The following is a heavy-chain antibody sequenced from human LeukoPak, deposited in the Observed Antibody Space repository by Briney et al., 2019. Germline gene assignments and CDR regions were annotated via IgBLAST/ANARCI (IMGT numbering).Heavy chain of an antibody. CDR3: ARVSFDHYFDY. J-gene: IGHJ4*02. CDR2: IYYSGST. D-gene: IGHD2-15*01. CDR1: GGSISSNFYY. Sequence: SETLSLTCTVSGGSISSNFYYWGWVRQPPGKGLEWIGYIYYSGSTYYNPSLKSRVTLSRDTSKNQFSLKLSSVTAADTAVYYCARVSFDHYFDYWGQGTLVTVSS. V-gene: IGHV4-39*07.